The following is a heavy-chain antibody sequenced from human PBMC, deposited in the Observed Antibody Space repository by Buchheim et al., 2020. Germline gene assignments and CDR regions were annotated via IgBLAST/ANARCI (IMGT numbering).Heavy chain of an antibody. CDR3: AKDPRIAAAGLKGY. CDR2: ISYDGSDK. CDR1: GFTFSTYD. V-gene: IGHV3-30*18. D-gene: IGHD6-13*01. J-gene: IGHJ4*02. Sequence: QEQLVESGGGVVQPGRSLRLSCAASGFTFSTYDMPWVRQAPGKGLEWVALISYDGSDKYYADSVKGRFTISRDNSKKTLYLQMNSLRAEDTAVYYCAKDPRIAAAGLKGYWGQGTL.